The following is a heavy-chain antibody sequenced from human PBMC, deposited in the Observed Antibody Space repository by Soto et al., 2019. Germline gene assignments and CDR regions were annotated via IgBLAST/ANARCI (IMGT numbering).Heavy chain of an antibody. CDR2: IYYSGRT. V-gene: IGHV4-31*03. CDR1: GGSISSGGYY. J-gene: IGHJ5*02. CDR3: ARSVDP. Sequence: QVQLQESGPGLVKPSQTLSLTCTVSGGSISSGGYYWSWIRQHPGKGPEWIGYIYYSGRTYYNPSLKSRLTMSGDTSKNQFSLKRSSMTAADTAVYYCARSVDPWGQGTLVTVSS.